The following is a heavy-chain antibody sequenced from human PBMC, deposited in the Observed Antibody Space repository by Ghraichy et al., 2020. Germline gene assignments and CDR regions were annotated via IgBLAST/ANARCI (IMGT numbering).Heavy chain of an antibody. CDR1: GFMFSGSA. CDR3: ARPDRSLGGGLAN. D-gene: IGHD2-21*01. V-gene: IGHV3-73*01. Sequence: GGSLRLSCAASGFMFSGSAIFWVRQSSGNGLEWLGHIRSKANYHATAYSASVKGRFIFSRDDSRNMAFLQMSSLKAEDTAVYYCARPDRSLGGGLANWGQGTRVTVSS. J-gene: IGHJ4*02. CDR2: IRSKANYHAT.